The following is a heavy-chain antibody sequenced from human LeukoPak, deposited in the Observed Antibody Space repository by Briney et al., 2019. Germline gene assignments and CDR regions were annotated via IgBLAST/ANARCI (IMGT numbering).Heavy chain of an antibody. V-gene: IGHV4-59*01. D-gene: IGHD3-10*01. J-gene: IGHJ4*02. CDR1: GGSITTYH. CDR2: IFHSGST. CDR3: ARQGHYYGSGSPMTPYDY. Sequence: SETLSLTCTVSGGSITTYHWSWVRQPPGKGLEWIGYIFHSGSTNYNPSLKSRVTISVDTSKNQFSLKVTSVTAADTAVYYCARQGHYYGSGSPMTPYDYWGQGTLVTVSS.